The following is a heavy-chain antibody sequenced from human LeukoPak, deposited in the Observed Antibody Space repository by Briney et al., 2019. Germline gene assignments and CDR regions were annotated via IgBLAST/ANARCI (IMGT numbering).Heavy chain of an antibody. J-gene: IGHJ4*02. D-gene: IGHD2-15*01. V-gene: IGHV4-59*08. CDR2: IHYSGST. CDR3: ARVDFSSWSGHGFDY. CDR1: GGSIRSYY. Sequence: SETLSLTCTVSGGSIRSYYWSWIRQSPGKGLEWIGHIHYSGSTNYNPSLKSRVTISIDTSKNQFSLKLSSVTASDTAVYYCARVDFSSWSGHGFDYWGQGTLVTVSS.